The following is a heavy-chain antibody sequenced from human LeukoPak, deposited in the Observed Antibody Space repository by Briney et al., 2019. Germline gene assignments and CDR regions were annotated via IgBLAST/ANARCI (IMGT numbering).Heavy chain of an antibody. CDR2: FDPEDGET. V-gene: IGHV1-24*01. CDR1: GYTLTELS. J-gene: IGHJ4*02. D-gene: IGHD3-3*01. Sequence: ASVKVSCKVSGYTLTELSMHWVRQAPGKGLAWMGGFDPEDGETIYAQKFQGRVTMTEDTSTDTAYMELSSLRSEDTAVYYCATDGFLGGPLSYWGQGTLVTVSS. CDR3: ATDGFLGGPLSY.